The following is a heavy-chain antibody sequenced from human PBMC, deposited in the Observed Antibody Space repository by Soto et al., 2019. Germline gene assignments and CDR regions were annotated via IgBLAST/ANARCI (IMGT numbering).Heavy chain of an antibody. CDR1: GGSITTNGHY. Sequence: QVQLQESGPELVKPSQTLSLTCSVSGGSITTNGHYWTWIRQHPGQGLEWIAYIYYTGNSYLNPSLKSRLSISVNTSKNQFSLELRSVAAAAKAVSYCAREQWGFDSWGQGTLVTVSS. V-gene: IGHV4-31*03. CDR3: AREQWGFDS. D-gene: IGHD6-19*01. J-gene: IGHJ4*02. CDR2: IYYTGNS.